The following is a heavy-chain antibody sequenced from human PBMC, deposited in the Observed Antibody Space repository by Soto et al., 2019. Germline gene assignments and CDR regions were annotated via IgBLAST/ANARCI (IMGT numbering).Heavy chain of an antibody. D-gene: IGHD2-15*01. Sequence: SETLSLTCTVSGGSISSGGYYWSWIRKHPGKGLEWIGYIYYSGSTYYNPSLKSRVTISVDTSKNQFSLKLSSVTAADTAVYYCARDRRGYCSGGSCYDVGFDYWGQGTLLTVSS. CDR2: IYYSGST. J-gene: IGHJ4*02. CDR1: GGSISSGGYY. CDR3: ARDRRGYCSGGSCYDVGFDY. V-gene: IGHV4-31*03.